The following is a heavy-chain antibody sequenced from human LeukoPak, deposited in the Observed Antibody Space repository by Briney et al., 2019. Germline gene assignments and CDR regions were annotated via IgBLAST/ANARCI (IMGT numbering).Heavy chain of an antibody. CDR1: GLTFSRSW. V-gene: IGHV3-7*01. J-gene: IGHJ4*02. CDR3: STGGPMGSS. D-gene: IGHD3-10*01. CDR2: IKEDGSQK. Sequence: GGSLRLSCAASGLTFSRSWMHWVRQAPGKGLEWVAAIKEDGSQKDYVASVRGRFTVSRDNARNSLYLQMSSLRPDDTAVYYCSTGGPMGSSWGQGTLVIVS.